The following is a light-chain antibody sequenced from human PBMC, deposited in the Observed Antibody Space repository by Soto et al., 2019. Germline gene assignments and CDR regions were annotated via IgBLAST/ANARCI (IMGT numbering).Light chain of an antibody. CDR2: GAS. CDR1: QSVSSSSY. J-gene: IGKJ2*01. V-gene: IGKV3-20*01. CDR3: RQYGSSPSYT. Sequence: EIVLTQSPGTLSLSPGERAILSCRASQSVSSSSYLAWYQQKPGQAPRLLIYGASSRATGIPDRFSGSGSATDFPLTISRLEPEDFAVYYCRQYGSSPSYTFSQGTKLEIK.